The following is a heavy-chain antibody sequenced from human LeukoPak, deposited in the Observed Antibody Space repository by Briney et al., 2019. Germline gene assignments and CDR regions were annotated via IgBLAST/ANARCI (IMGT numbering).Heavy chain of an antibody. Sequence: ASVKVSCKASGYTFTSYYMHWVRQAPGQGLEWMGIINPSGGSTSYAQKFQGRVTMTRDTSTSTVYMELSSLGSEDTAVYYCARSHNYYDSSGGNDYWGQGTLVTVSS. J-gene: IGHJ4*02. CDR1: GYTFTSYY. CDR2: INPSGGST. CDR3: ARSHNYYDSSGGNDY. D-gene: IGHD3-22*01. V-gene: IGHV1-46*01.